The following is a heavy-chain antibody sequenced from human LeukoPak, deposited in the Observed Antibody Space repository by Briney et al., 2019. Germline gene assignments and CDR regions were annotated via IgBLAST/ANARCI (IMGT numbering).Heavy chain of an antibody. CDR2: ISSSGTTT. J-gene: IGHJ4*02. CDR1: GFSFSVYE. Sequence: PGGSLRLSGAASGFSFSVYEMHWVRQAPGKGLEWISDISSSGTTTYYADSVKGRFTISRDNAKHSLYLQMNSLRAEDTAVYYCTTLTVASTFDYWGQGTMVTVSS. V-gene: IGHV3-48*03. D-gene: IGHD6-19*01. CDR3: TTLTVASTFDY.